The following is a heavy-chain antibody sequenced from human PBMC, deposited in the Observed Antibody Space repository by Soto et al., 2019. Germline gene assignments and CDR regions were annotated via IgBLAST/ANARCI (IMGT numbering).Heavy chain of an antibody. CDR1: GFTFSSYS. V-gene: IGHV3-48*02. CDR2: ISSSSSTI. Sequence: GGSLRLSCAASGFTFSSYSMNWVRQAPGKGLEWVSYISSSSSTIYYADSVKGRFTISRDNAKNSLYLQMNSLRDEDTAVYYCARDRDGYSSSKEAMDVWGQGTTVTVSS. CDR3: ARDRDGYSSSKEAMDV. D-gene: IGHD6-13*01. J-gene: IGHJ6*02.